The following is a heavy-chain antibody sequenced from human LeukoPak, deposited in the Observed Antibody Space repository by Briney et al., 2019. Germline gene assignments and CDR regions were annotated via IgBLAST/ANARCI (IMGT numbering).Heavy chain of an antibody. Sequence: GGSLRLSCTASGFTFGDYAMSWVRQAPGKGLEWVGFIRSKAYGGTTEYAASVKGRFTISRDDSKSIAYLQMNSLRAEDTAVYYCARDFVVVTAIPNAFDIWGQGTMVTVSS. CDR2: IRSKAYGGTT. J-gene: IGHJ3*02. V-gene: IGHV3-49*04. CDR1: GFTFGDYA. D-gene: IGHD2-21*02. CDR3: ARDFVVVTAIPNAFDI.